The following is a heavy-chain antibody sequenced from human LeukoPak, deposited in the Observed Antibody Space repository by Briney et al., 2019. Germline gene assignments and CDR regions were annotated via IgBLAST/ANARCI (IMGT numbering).Heavy chain of an antibody. V-gene: IGHV5-51*01. J-gene: IGHJ3*02. D-gene: IGHD2-2*01. CDR3: ARLDIAVVPAATGAFDI. CDR2: IYPGDSDT. Sequence: GESLKISCKGSGYSFTSYWIGWVRQMPGKGLEWMGIIYPGDSDTRYSPSFQGQVTISADKSISTAYLQWSSLKASDTAMYYCARLDIAVVPAATGAFDIWGQGTMVTVSS. CDR1: GYSFTSYW.